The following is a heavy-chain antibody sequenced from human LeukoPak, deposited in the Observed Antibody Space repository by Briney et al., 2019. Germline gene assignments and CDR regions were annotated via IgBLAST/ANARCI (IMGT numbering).Heavy chain of an antibody. J-gene: IGHJ6*03. CDR2: IYTSGST. D-gene: IGHD1-7*01. Sequence: KPSETLSLTCPVSGGSISSYYWSWIRQPAGEGLEWIGRIYTSGSTNYNPSLKSRVTISVDKSKNQFSLKLSSVTAADTAVYYCARGHMELRNYYYYYMDVWGKGTTVTVS. CDR3: ARGHMELRNYYYYYMDV. CDR1: GGSISSYY. V-gene: IGHV4-4*07.